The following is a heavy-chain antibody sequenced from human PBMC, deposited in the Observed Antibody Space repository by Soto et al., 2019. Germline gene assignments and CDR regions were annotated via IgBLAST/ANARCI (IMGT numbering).Heavy chain of an antibody. CDR3: ARYIVVVPAAWFDP. CDR1: GFTVSSNY. D-gene: IGHD2-2*01. V-gene: IGHV3-66*01. Sequence: GGSLRLSCAASGFTVSSNYMSWVRQAPGKGLEWVSVNSGGSTYYADSVKGRFTISRDNSKNTLYLQMNSLRAEDTAVYYCARYIVVVPAAWFDPWGQRTLVTVSS. J-gene: IGHJ5*02. CDR2: NSGGST.